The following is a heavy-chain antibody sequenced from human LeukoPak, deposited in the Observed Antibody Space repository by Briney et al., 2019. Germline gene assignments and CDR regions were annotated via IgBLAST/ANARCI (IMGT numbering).Heavy chain of an antibody. D-gene: IGHD6-13*01. V-gene: IGHV1-2*02. CDR1: GYTFTGYY. CDR3: ARDRVSIAAAKPSGWFDP. Sequence: ASVKVSCKASGYTFTGYYMHWVRQAPGQGLEWMGWINPNSGGTNYAQKFQGRVTMTRDTSISTAHMELSRLRSDDTAVYYCARDRVSIAAAKPSGWFDPWGQGTLVTVSS. J-gene: IGHJ5*02. CDR2: INPNSGGT.